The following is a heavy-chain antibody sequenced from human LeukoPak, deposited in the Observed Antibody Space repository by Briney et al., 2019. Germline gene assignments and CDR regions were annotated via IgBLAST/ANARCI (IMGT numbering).Heavy chain of an antibody. CDR1: GGSFSGYY. V-gene: IGHV4-34*01. CDR2: INHSGST. CDR3: ARHIWFGNDY. J-gene: IGHJ4*02. Sequence: PSETLSLTCAVYGGSFSGYYWSWIRQPPGKGLEWIGEINHSGSTNYNPSLKSRVTISVDTSKNQFSLKLSSVTAADTAVYYCARHIWFGNDYWGQGTLVTVSS. D-gene: IGHD3-10*01.